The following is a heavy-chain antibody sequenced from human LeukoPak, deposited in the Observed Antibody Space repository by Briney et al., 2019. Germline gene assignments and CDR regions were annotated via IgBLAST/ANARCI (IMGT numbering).Heavy chain of an antibody. CDR3: ASGPAGYN. D-gene: IGHD1-1*01. J-gene: IGHJ4*02. Sequence: PGGSLRLSCAASGFTVSSNHMGWVRQAPGKGLEWVSVIYSGGSTDYADSVKGRFTISRDNLKNTLYLQMNSLRAEDTAVYYCASGPAGYNWGQGTLVTFSS. CDR1: GFTVSSNH. V-gene: IGHV3-53*01. CDR2: IYSGGST.